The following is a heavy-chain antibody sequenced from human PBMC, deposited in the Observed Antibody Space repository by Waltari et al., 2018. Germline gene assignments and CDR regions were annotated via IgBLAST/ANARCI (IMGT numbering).Heavy chain of an antibody. D-gene: IGHD4-17*01. V-gene: IGHV4-59*01. CDR1: GGSITCDY. Sequence: QVHLQESGSGLVKPSETLSLTSTVSGGSITCDYWSWIRQSPGKGLEWIGYIYDSGNTNYNPSLKTRVTISMDTSKNHFSLKLASVTAADTAVYYCARGGGDYPRNWFDPWGQGTLVTVSS. J-gene: IGHJ5*02. CDR3: ARGGGDYPRNWFDP. CDR2: IYDSGNT.